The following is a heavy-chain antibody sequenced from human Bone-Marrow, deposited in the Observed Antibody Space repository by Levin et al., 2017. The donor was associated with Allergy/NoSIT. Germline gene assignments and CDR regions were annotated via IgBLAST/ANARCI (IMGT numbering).Heavy chain of an antibody. Sequence: PGGSLRLSCTASGFTFGDYAMSWFRQAPGKGLEWVGFIRSKAYGGTTEYAASVKGRFTISRDDSKSIAYLQMNSLKTEDTAVYYCTRDKTTVGYYGMDVWGQGTTVTVSS. CDR3: TRDKTTVGYYGMDV. CDR1: GFTFGDYA. CDR2: IRSKAYGGTT. D-gene: IGHD4-23*01. J-gene: IGHJ6*02. V-gene: IGHV3-49*03.